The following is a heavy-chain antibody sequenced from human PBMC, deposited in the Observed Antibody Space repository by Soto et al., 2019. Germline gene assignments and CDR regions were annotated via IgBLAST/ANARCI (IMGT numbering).Heavy chain of an antibody. J-gene: IGHJ6*02. D-gene: IGHD3-10*01. V-gene: IGHV3-53*01. Sequence: PGGSLRLSCSASGFTVRSNYMSWVRQAPGKGLEWVSVIYSGGSTYYADSVKGRFTISRDNSKNTLYLQMNSLRAEDTAVYYCASGLSGYYYGMDVWGQGTTVTVSS. CDR2: IYSGGST. CDR1: GFTVRSNY. CDR3: ASGLSGYYYGMDV.